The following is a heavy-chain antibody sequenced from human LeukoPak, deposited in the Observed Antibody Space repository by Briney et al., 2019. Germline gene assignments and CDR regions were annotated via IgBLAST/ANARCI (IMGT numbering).Heavy chain of an antibody. Sequence: SETLSLTCTVSGGSISSYYWSWIRQPAGKGLEWIGRIYTSGSTNYNPSLKSRVTISVDTSKNQFSLKLSSVTAADTAVYYCARHDTYYDFWSAARGYYYYMDVWGKGTTVTVSS. J-gene: IGHJ6*03. CDR1: GGSISSYY. V-gene: IGHV4-4*07. CDR2: IYTSGST. CDR3: ARHDTYYDFWSAARGYYYYMDV. D-gene: IGHD3-3*01.